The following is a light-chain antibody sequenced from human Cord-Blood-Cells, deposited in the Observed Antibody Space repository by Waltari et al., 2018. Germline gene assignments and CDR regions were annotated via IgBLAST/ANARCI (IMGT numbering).Light chain of an antibody. Sequence: DIQMTQSPSTLSASVGDRVTITCRASQSISSWLAWYQQKQGKAPKLLIYKASSLESGVPSRFSGSGSGTEFTLTISSLQPDDFATYYCQQYNSYPPLTFGGGTKVEIK. CDR3: QQYNSYPPLT. CDR1: QSISSW. J-gene: IGKJ4*01. V-gene: IGKV1-5*03. CDR2: KAS.